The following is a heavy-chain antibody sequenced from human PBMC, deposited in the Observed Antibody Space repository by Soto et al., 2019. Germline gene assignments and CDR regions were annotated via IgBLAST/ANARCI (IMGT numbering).Heavy chain of an antibody. CDR1: GFTFSSYS. Sequence: EVQLVESGGGLVKPGGSLRLSCAASGFTFSSYSMNWVRQAPGKGLEWVSSISSSSSYIYYADSVKGRFTISRDNAKNSLYLQMNSLRAEDTAVYYCARAPQYYDSSGYRHDAFDIWGQGKMVTVSS. V-gene: IGHV3-21*01. CDR3: ARAPQYYDSSGYRHDAFDI. D-gene: IGHD3-22*01. J-gene: IGHJ3*02. CDR2: ISSSSSYI.